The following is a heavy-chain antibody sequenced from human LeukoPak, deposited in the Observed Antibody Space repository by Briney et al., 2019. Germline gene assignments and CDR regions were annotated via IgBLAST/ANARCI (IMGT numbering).Heavy chain of an antibody. CDR3: AKRADCGGDCSKYYFDY. V-gene: IGHV3-23*01. Sequence: GGSLRLSCAASGFTFSSYAMSWVRQAPGKGLEWVSAISGSGGSTYYADSVKGRFPISRHNSKNTLYLQMNSLRAEDTAVYYCAKRADCGGDCSKYYFDYWGQGTLVTVSS. J-gene: IGHJ4*02. CDR2: ISGSGGST. CDR1: GFTFSSYA. D-gene: IGHD2-21*02.